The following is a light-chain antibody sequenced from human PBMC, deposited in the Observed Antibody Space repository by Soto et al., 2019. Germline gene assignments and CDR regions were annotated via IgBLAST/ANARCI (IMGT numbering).Light chain of an antibody. V-gene: IGKV3-11*01. J-gene: IGKJ1*01. CDR1: QSISSY. CDR2: DAS. Sequence: EIVLTQSPATLSLSPGEIATLSCRASQSISSYLAWYQQKRGQPPRLLIYDASNRATGIPARFSGSGSGTDFTLTVSSLEPEDFAVYYCQQRSNWPRTFGQGTRVEIK. CDR3: QQRSNWPRT.